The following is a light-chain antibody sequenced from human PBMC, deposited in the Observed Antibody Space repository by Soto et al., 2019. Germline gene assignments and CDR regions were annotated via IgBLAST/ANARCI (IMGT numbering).Light chain of an antibody. V-gene: IGKV1-39*01. CDR2: DAS. J-gene: IGKJ2*01. CDR3: QQSDSTPYT. CDR1: QTISTY. Sequence: DIQMTQSPSSLSASVGDRVTITCRASQTISTYLNWYQQKPGKAPRLLIYDASSLLSGVPSRFSGSGSGTAFTRTIASLQPADFSTYDCQQSDSTPYTFGQGTKVEI.